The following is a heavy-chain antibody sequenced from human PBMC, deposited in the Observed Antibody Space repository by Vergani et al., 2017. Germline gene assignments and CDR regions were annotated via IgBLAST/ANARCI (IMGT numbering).Heavy chain of an antibody. J-gene: IGHJ5*02. Sequence: QVQLQESGPGLVRPSETLSLTCSVSAYSISSGFYWGWIRPPPGKGLEWLGSMFHTGSAYYSPSLKSRVTISVDTPKNHFSLKLCSVTAADTAVYYCVRDSWRSDLRGVYWFDTWGQGTLVSVSS. CDR3: VRDSWRSDLRGVYWFDT. CDR1: AYSISSGFY. CDR2: MFHTGSA. D-gene: IGHD3-10*01. V-gene: IGHV4-38-2*02.